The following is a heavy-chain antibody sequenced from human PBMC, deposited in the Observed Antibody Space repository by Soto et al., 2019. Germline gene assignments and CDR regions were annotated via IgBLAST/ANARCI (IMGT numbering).Heavy chain of an antibody. J-gene: IGHJ6*03. D-gene: IGHD2-15*01. CDR1: GGSISSGGYY. CDR3: ARSDGRGYSFYYYYYMDV. V-gene: IGHV4-61*08. CDR2: IYYSGST. Sequence: TCTVSGGSISSGGYYWSWIRQPPGKGLEWIGYIYYSGSTNYNPSLKSRVTISVDTSKNQFSLKLSSVTAADTAVYYCARSDGRGYSFYYYYYMDVWGKGTTVTVSS.